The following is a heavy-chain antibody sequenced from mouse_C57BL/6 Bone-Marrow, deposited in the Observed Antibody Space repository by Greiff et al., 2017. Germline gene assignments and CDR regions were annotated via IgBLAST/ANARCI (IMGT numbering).Heavy chain of an antibody. CDR1: GFTFSSYG. J-gene: IGHJ3*01. V-gene: IGHV5-6*01. Sequence: VQLQESGGDLVKPGGSLKLSCAASGFTFSSYGMSWVRQTPDKRLEWVATISSGGSYTYYPDSVKGRFTISRDNAKNTLYLQMSSLKSEDTAMYYCARHELLRGWFAYWGQGTLVTVSA. D-gene: IGHD1-1*01. CDR2: ISSGGSYT. CDR3: ARHELLRGWFAY.